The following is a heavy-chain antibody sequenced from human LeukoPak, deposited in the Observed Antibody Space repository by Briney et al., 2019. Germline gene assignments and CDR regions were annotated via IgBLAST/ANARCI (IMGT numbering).Heavy chain of an antibody. CDR1: GFTFSNYW. CDR3: ARALDSSSSRYQAFEE. V-gene: IGHV3-7*01. Sequence: GGSLRLSCSASGFTFSNYWMSWVRPAPGKGLEWVANIKQDESEKYYVDSVKGRFTISRDNAKSSLYLHMNSLRAEDTAVYYCARALDSSSSRYQAFEEWGQGTLVTVSS. J-gene: IGHJ4*02. CDR2: IKQDESEK. D-gene: IGHD2-2*01.